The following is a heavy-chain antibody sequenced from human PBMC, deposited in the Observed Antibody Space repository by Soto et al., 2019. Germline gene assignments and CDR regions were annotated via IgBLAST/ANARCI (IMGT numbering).Heavy chain of an antibody. CDR2: IYDDGGT. D-gene: IGHD3-3*01. J-gene: IGHJ5*02. Sequence: ETLSLTCAVSGDSISTTYYWSWVRQPPGRGREWVGEIYDDGGTTHNPSLKSRLTISVNTSKNLFSLNVTSLTAADTAVYYCARKLVWCGSGPHSFDPWGQGTLVTVSS. CDR3: ARKLVWCGSGPHSFDP. CDR1: GDSISTTYY. V-gene: IGHV4-4*02.